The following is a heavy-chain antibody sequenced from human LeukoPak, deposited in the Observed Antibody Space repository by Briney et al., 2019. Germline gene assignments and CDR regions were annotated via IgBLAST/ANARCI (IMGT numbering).Heavy chain of an antibody. J-gene: IGHJ6*03. CDR3: ARVPIVVVPAVGGDYYYYYHMDV. CDR2: IYHSGST. D-gene: IGHD2-2*01. Sequence: SETLSLTCSVSGYSISSGYYWGWIRQPAGKGLEWIGSIYHSGSTYYNPSLKSRVTISVDTSKNQFSLKLSSVTAADTAVYYCARVPIVVVPAVGGDYYYYYHMDVWGKGTTVTVSS. CDR1: GYSISSGYY. V-gene: IGHV4-38-2*02.